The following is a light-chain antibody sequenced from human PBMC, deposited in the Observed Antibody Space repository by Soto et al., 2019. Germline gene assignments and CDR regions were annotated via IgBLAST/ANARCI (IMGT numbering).Light chain of an antibody. Sequence: DIQMNQSPYTLSVSLGDRITITCRASEDIDTSLAWFQQRPGKAPKVLIAGASGLMNGVPSTFSGSGSGTEFALTISSVQPDDFATYFCQHYDTFSWTFGQGTKVDIK. CDR3: QHYDTFSWT. J-gene: IGKJ1*01. CDR1: EDIDTS. V-gene: IGKV1-5*01. CDR2: GAS.